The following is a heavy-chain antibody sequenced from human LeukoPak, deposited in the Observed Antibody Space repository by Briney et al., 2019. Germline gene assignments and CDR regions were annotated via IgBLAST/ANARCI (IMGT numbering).Heavy chain of an antibody. CDR1: GGSISSTNW. J-gene: IGHJ3*02. Sequence: SGTLSLTCAVSGGSISSTNWWSWVRQSPGKGLEWIGEIYHSGSTNYKPSLRSRVTISVDKSENQFSLNLSSVTAADTAVYYCVANGWYAFDIWGQGTMVTVSS. CDR2: IYHSGST. CDR3: VANGWYAFDI. V-gene: IGHV4-4*02. D-gene: IGHD6-19*01.